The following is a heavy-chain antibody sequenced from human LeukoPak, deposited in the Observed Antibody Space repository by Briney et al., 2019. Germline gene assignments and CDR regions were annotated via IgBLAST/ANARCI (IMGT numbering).Heavy chain of an antibody. CDR1: GGTFSRDA. Sequence: GASVAVSCKAAGGTFSRDAMRRVGQAPGQGIEWMGWMNPNSGNTGYAQKFQGRVTMTRNTSISTAYMELSSLRSEDTAVYYCARRYYYYYYMDVWGKGTTVTVSS. CDR3: ARRYYYYYYMDV. J-gene: IGHJ6*03. CDR2: MNPNSGNT. V-gene: IGHV1-8*01.